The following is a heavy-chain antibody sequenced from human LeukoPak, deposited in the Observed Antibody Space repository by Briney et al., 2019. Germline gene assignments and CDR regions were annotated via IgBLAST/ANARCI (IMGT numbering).Heavy chain of an antibody. CDR1: GFTFSHFW. V-gene: IGHV3-7*01. CDR3: AREDGYCSGGNCYSYFDS. J-gene: IGHJ4*02. CDR2: IKKTGSET. D-gene: IGHD2-15*01. Sequence: AGGSLRLSCAASGFTFSHFWMSWVRQAPGKGLEWVAYIKKTGSETYYVDSVKGRFTITGDNTRNSLFLQMYSLRAEDTAVYFCAREDGYCSGGNCYSYFDSWGQGTLVTVSS.